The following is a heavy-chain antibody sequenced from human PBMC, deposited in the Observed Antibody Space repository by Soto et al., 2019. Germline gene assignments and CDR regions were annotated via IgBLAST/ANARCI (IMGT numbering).Heavy chain of an antibody. CDR3: ARVGGGLASLGYYGMDV. CDR1: GYTFIGYY. CDR2: INPNSGGT. J-gene: IGHJ6*02. D-gene: IGHD3-10*01. V-gene: IGHV1-2*04. Sequence: ASVKVSCKASGYTFIGYYIHWVRQAPGQGLEWMGWINPNSGGTNYAQRFQGWVTMTRDRSISTAYMELSRLKSDDTAVYYCARVGGGLASLGYYGMDVWGQGTTVTV.